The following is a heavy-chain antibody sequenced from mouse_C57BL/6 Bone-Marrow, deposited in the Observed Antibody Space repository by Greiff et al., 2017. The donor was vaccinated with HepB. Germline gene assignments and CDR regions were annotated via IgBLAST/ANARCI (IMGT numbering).Heavy chain of an antibody. Sequence: QVQLQQPGAELVRPGSSVKLSCKASGYTFTSYWMHWVKQRPIQGLEWIGNIDPSDSETHYNQKFKDKATLTVDKSSSQAYMQLSSLTSEDSAVYYCARGYYGSSYYFDYWGQGTTLTVSS. CDR2: IDPSDSET. CDR3: ARGYYGSSYYFDY. J-gene: IGHJ2*01. CDR1: GYTFTSYW. D-gene: IGHD1-1*01. V-gene: IGHV1-52*01.